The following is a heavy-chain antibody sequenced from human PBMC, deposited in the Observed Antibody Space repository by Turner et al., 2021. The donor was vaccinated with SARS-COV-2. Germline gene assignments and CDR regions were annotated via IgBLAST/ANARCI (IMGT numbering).Heavy chain of an antibody. J-gene: IGHJ3*02. V-gene: IGHV3-21*01. D-gene: IGHD3-22*01. CDR2: ISRSSSYI. Sequence: EVQLVESGGGLVKPGGSLRLSCAAYGFTFRRNSMNWVRQAPGKGLEWGSSISRSSSYIYFADSVKGRFTISRDNAKNSLYLQMNSLRAEDTAVYYCARARWHYYDSSGYYPDAFDIWGQGTMVTVSS. CDR3: ARARWHYYDSSGYYPDAFDI. CDR1: GFTFRRNS.